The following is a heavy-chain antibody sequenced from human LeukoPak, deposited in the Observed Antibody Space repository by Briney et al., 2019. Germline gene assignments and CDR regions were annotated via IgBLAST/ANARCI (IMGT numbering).Heavy chain of an antibody. Sequence: GRSPRLSCTASGFTFADYAMSWFRQAPGKGLEYVGFIRSKVYGETTEYAASVKGRFSISRDDSKTIAYLQMNSLKTEDTAVYFCARRLSGSYPLDYWGQGTLVTVSS. V-gene: IGHV3-49*03. J-gene: IGHJ4*02. CDR3: ARRLSGSYPLDY. D-gene: IGHD3-10*01. CDR2: IRSKVYGETT. CDR1: GFTFADYA.